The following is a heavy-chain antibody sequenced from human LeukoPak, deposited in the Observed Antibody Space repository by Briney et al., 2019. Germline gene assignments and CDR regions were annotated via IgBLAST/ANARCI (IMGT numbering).Heavy chain of an antibody. D-gene: IGHD6-6*01. J-gene: IGHJ4*02. V-gene: IGHV3-23*01. CDR2: IIYADGGT. Sequence: GGSLRLSCAVSGFTFSSYAMSWVRQAPGKGPEWVSIIYADGGTKYADSVKGRFTISRDTSKNTFSLQMDNLRAEDTAVYYCARLASRSYWGQGTLVAVSS. CDR1: GFTFSSYA. CDR3: ARLASRSY.